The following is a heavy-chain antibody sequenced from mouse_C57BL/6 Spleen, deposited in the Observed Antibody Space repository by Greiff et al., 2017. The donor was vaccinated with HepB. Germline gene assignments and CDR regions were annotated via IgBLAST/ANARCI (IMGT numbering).Heavy chain of an antibody. Sequence: QVQLKQPGAELVKPGASVKLSCKASGYTFTSYWMHWVKQRPGQGLEWIGMIHPNSGSTNYNEKFKSKATLTVDKSSSTAYMQLSSLTSEDSAVYYCARWVLDGFAYWGQGTLVTVSA. CDR1: GYTFTSYW. V-gene: IGHV1-64*01. CDR3: ARWVLDGFAY. CDR2: IHPNSGST. J-gene: IGHJ3*01.